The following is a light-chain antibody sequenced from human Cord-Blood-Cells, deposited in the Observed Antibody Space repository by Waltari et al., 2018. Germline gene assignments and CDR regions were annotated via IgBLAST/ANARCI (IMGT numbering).Light chain of an antibody. CDR1: KLGDKY. V-gene: IGLV3-1*01. J-gene: IGLJ2*01. CDR2: QDS. CDR3: QACDSSTAWV. Sequence: SYELTQPPSVSVSPGQTASITCSGDKLGDKYACWYQQKPGHSPGLGIYQDSKRPSGILERFAGSSSGNTATLTLSGTQAMDEADYYCQACDSSTAWVFGGGTKLTVL.